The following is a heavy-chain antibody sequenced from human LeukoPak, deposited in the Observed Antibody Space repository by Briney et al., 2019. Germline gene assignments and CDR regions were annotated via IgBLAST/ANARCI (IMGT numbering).Heavy chain of an antibody. J-gene: IGHJ5*02. Sequence: GEALKISCKGSGYSFTSYWIGWVRQRPGKGLEWMGFIYPGYSDTRYSTSFQGQVTISADKSISTAYLQWSSLKASDTAMYYCARRGQSWFDPWGQGTLVTVSS. CDR1: GYSFTSYW. CDR2: IYPGYSDT. D-gene: IGHD3-10*01. V-gene: IGHV5-51*01. CDR3: ARRGQSWFDP.